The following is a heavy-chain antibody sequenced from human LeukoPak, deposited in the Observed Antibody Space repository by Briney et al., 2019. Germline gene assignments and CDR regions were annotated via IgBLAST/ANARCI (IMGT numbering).Heavy chain of an antibody. D-gene: IGHD2-2*01. V-gene: IGHV1-8*01. Sequence: ASVKVSCKASGYTFTSYDINWVRQATGQGLEWMGWMNPNRGNTGYAQKFQGRVTMTRNTSISTAYMELSSLRSEDTAVSYCARGGDRIVVVPAATGRGSAFDPWGQGTLVTVSS. CDR2: MNPNRGNT. CDR1: GYTFTSYD. J-gene: IGHJ5*02. CDR3: ARGGDRIVVVPAATGRGSAFDP.